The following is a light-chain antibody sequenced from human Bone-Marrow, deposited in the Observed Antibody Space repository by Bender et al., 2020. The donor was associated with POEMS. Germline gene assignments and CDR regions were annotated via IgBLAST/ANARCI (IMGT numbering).Light chain of an antibody. CDR1: ALPKQY. CDR2: HDT. Sequence: AARITCSGDALPKQYAYWYQQKPGQAPKLVIYHDTERPSGIPERFSGSTSGTTVTLTISGVQAEDEADYYCQSADVSGGVVFGGGTKLTVL. J-gene: IGLJ2*01. CDR3: QSADVSGGVV. V-gene: IGLV3-25*03.